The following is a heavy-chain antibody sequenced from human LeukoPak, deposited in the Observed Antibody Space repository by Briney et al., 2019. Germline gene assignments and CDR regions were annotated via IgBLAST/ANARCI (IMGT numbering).Heavy chain of an antibody. CDR3: RAAAGVSDYYYMDV. CDR2: IYTSGST. Sequence: SETLSLTCTVSGGSISSGSYYGSWIRQPAGKGLEWIGRIYTSGSTNYNPSLKSRVTISVDTSKNQYSLKLSSVTAADAAVYYCRAAAGVSDYYYMDVWGKGTTVTVSS. CDR1: GGSISSGSYY. V-gene: IGHV4-61*02. D-gene: IGHD6-13*01. J-gene: IGHJ6*03.